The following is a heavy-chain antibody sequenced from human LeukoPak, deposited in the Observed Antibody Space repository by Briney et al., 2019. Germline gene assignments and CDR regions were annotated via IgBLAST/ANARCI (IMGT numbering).Heavy chain of an antibody. J-gene: IGHJ3*02. D-gene: IGHD4-17*01. CDR2: INPNSGGT. CDR1: GYTFTGYY. V-gene: IGHV1-2*02. Sequence: GASVKVSCKASGYTFTGYYMHWVRQAPGQGLEWMGWINPNSGGTNYAQKFQGRVTMTRDTSISTAYMELSRLRSDDTAVYYCARAAYDYGDYGHAFDIWGQGTMVTVSS. CDR3: ARAAYDYGDYGHAFDI.